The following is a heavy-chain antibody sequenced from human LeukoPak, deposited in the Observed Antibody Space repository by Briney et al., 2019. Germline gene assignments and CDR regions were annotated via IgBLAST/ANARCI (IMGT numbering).Heavy chain of an antibody. CDR3: ARGVYYDFWSGPLGWFDP. D-gene: IGHD3-3*01. Sequence: SETLSLTCTVSGGSISSYYWSWIRQPPGKGLEWIGYIYYSGSTNYNPPLKSRVTISVDTSKNQFSLKLSSVTAADTAVYYCARGVYYDFWSGPLGWFDPWGQGTLVTVSS. J-gene: IGHJ5*02. CDR2: IYYSGST. CDR1: GGSISSYY. V-gene: IGHV4-59*01.